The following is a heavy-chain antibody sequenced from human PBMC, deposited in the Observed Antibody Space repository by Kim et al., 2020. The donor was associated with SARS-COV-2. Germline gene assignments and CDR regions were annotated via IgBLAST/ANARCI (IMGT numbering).Heavy chain of an antibody. V-gene: IGHV4-39*07. CDR3: AGYSSSWYPFDY. D-gene: IGHD6-13*01. Sequence: YYHPALKSRGTISVDTSKNQFSLKLSSVTAADTAVYYCAGYSSSWYPFDYWGQGTLVTVSS. J-gene: IGHJ4*02.